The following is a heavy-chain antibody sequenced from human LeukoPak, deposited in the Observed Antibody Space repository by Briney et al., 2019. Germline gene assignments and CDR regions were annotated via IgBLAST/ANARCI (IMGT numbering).Heavy chain of an antibody. D-gene: IGHD3-16*02. J-gene: IGHJ4*02. CDR1: GDSISSAGYS. V-gene: IGHV4-31*03. CDR2: ISYDGSS. Sequence: SETLSLTCTVSGDSISSAGYSWNWFRQPPGKGLEWVGHISYDGSSYYNPSLKGRLTISVDTSKTLFSMKLSSVTAADTALYFCARFGGTYHYWGQGAQVTVSS. CDR3: ARFGGTYHY.